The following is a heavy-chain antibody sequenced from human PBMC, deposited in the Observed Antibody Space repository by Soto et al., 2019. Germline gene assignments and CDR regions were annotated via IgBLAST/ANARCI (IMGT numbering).Heavy chain of an antibody. CDR1: GGTFSSYA. V-gene: IGHV1-69*13. J-gene: IGHJ5*02. CDR3: ARGSYYDSSGYYHSWFDP. CDR2: IIPIFGTA. D-gene: IGHD3-22*01. Sequence: ASVKVSCKASGGTFSSYAISWVRQAPGQGLEWMGGIIPIFGTANYAQKFQGRVTITADESTSTAYMELSSLRSEDTAVYYCARGSYYDSSGYYHSWFDPWGQGTLVTVS.